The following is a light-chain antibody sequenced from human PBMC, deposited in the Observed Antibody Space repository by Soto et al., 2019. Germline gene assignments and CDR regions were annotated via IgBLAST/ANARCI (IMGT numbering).Light chain of an antibody. CDR1: SSDVGSYNY. J-gene: IGLJ2*01. CDR3: SSYTTSIPHVV. Sequence: QSALTQPASVSGSPGQSITISCTGTSSDVGSYNYVSWYQQYPGKSPKLMIYDVSNRPSGVSYRFSGSKSGNTASLTISGLQAEDEADYYCSSYTTSIPHVVFGGGTKVTVL. V-gene: IGLV2-14*01. CDR2: DVS.